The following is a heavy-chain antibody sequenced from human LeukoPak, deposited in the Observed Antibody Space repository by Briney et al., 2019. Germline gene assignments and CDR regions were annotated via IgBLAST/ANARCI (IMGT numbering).Heavy chain of an antibody. CDR3: ASDIAARQNY. V-gene: IGHV4-39*07. CDR1: GGSISSSSYY. Sequence: SETLSLTGTVSGGSISSSSYYWGWIRQPPGKGLEWIGSIYYSGSTYYNPSLKSRVTISVDTSKNQFSLKLSSVTAADTAVYYCASDIAARQNYWGQGTLVTVSS. J-gene: IGHJ4*02. CDR2: IYYSGST. D-gene: IGHD6-6*01.